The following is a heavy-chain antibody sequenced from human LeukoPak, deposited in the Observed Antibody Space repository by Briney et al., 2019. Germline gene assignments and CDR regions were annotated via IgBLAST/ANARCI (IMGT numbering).Heavy chain of an antibody. V-gene: IGHV1-46*01. CDR1: GYSLTTYY. Sequence: ASVKVSCKASGYSLTTYYMRWVRQAPGRGLEWMAIINPSGGSTNYAQKFQGRVTMTRDTPTNTVYMELSSLRTEDTAVYYCASVYLYGMDVWGQGTTVTVSS. J-gene: IGHJ6*02. D-gene: IGHD2-8*01. CDR3: ASVYLYGMDV. CDR2: INPSGGST.